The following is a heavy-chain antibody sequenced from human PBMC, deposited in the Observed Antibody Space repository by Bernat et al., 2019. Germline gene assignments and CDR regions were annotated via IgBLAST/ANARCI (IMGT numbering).Heavy chain of an antibody. Sequence: EVQLVESGGGLVKPGGSLRLSCAASGFTFSSYSMNWVRQAPGKGLEWVSSISSNSNYIYYADSVKGRFTISRDNAKHSLYLQMNSLRAEDTAVYYCARQQLDYWYFDLWGRGTLVTVSS. CDR3: ARQQLDYWYFDL. V-gene: IGHV3-21*01. D-gene: IGHD6-13*01. CDR1: GFTFSSYS. J-gene: IGHJ2*01. CDR2: ISSNSNYI.